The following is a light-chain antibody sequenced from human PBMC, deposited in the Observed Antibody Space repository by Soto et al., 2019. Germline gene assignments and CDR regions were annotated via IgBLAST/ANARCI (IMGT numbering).Light chain of an antibody. J-gene: IGKJ1*01. CDR1: QSISDW. CDR3: QQYNSYAWP. Sequence: DIQMSQSPSTLSASVGDRVTITCRASQSISDWLAWYQQKPGKAPKLLIYDASSLESGVPSRFSGSGSGTEFTLTISSLQPDDFATYYCQQYNSYAWPFGQRTKVDI. CDR2: DAS. V-gene: IGKV1-5*01.